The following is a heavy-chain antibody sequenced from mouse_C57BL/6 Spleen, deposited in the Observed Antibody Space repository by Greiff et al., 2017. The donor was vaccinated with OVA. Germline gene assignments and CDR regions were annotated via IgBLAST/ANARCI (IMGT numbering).Heavy chain of an antibody. CDR3: TTGYYGSSPAWFAY. V-gene: IGHV14-1*01. CDR1: GFNIKDYY. J-gene: IGHJ3*01. CDR2: IDPEDGDT. D-gene: IGHD1-1*01. Sequence: EVQLQQSGAELVRPGASVKLSCTASGFNIKDYYMHWVKQRPEQGLEWIGRIDPEDGDTEYAPKFQGKATMTADTSSNTAYLQLSSLTSEDTAVYYCTTGYYGSSPAWFAYWGQGTLVTVSA.